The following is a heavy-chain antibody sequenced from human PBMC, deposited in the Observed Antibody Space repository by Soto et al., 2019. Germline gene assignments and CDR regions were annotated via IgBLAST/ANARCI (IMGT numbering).Heavy chain of an antibody. Sequence: QVQLVQSGAEVKKPGSSVRVACKASGDIFNRYTISWVRQAPGLGLESMGRIIPVVGGPNYAEKFRGRVTITADKATTSVYLEVRSLRSDDTATYYCARAEGSGGSGYASWGQGTRVTVSS. CDR2: IIPVVGGP. CDR3: ARAEGSGGSGYAS. V-gene: IGHV1-69*02. D-gene: IGHD2-15*01. J-gene: IGHJ5*02. CDR1: GDIFNRYT.